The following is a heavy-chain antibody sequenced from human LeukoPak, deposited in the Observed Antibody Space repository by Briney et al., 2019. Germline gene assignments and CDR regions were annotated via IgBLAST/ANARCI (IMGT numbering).Heavy chain of an antibody. V-gene: IGHV3-74*01. D-gene: IGHD2-2*01. CDR2: INSDGGST. CDR3: ARARCSRTSCNTESDY. Sequence: GGSLRLSCAASGFTFNSYWMHWVRQPPGKGLVWVSRINSDGGSTTYADSVKGRFTISRDNARNTLYLQMNSLRAEDTAVYYCARARCSRTSCNTESDYWGQGTLVTVSS. J-gene: IGHJ4*02. CDR1: GFTFNSYW.